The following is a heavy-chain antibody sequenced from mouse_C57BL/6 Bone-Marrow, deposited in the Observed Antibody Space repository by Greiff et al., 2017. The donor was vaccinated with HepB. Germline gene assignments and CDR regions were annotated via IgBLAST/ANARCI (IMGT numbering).Heavy chain of an antibody. D-gene: IGHD2-5*01. V-gene: IGHV2-6-1*01. Sequence: VQLQESGPGLVAPSQSLSITCTVSGFSLTSYGVHWVRQPPGTGLEWLVVIWSDGSTTYNSAHKSRMSITKDNSKSQVFLKMNSLQTDDTAMYYCARHYYSNYIYAMDYWGQGTSVTVSS. CDR2: IWSDGST. CDR1: GFSLTSYG. J-gene: IGHJ4*01. CDR3: ARHYYSNYIYAMDY.